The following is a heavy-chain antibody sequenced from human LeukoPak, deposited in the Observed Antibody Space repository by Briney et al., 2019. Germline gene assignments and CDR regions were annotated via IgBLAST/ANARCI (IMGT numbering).Heavy chain of an antibody. Sequence: GGSLRLSCAGSGFTFDDYGMSWVRQAPGKGLEWVSGINWNGGSTGYADSVKGRFTISRDNAKNSLYLQMDSLRAEDTAVYYCARDSVRKDDYWGQGTLVTVSS. V-gene: IGHV3-20*04. CDR2: INWNGGST. CDR1: GFTFDDYG. J-gene: IGHJ4*02. CDR3: ARDSVRKDDY. D-gene: IGHD1-26*01.